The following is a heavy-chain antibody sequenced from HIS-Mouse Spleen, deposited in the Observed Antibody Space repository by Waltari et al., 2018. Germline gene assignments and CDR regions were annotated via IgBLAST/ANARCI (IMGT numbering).Heavy chain of an antibody. D-gene: IGHD6-13*01. J-gene: IGHJ2*01. V-gene: IGHV4-39*07. CDR2: IYYSGST. Sequence: QLQLQESGPGLVKPSETLSLTCTVSGGSISSSSYYWGWIRQPPGKGLDWIGSIYYSGSTYYKPSLKSRVTRSVDTSKNQFSLKPSSVTAADTAVYYCAREIPYSSSWYDWYFDLWGRGTLVTVSS. CDR1: GGSISSSSYY. CDR3: AREIPYSSSWYDWYFDL.